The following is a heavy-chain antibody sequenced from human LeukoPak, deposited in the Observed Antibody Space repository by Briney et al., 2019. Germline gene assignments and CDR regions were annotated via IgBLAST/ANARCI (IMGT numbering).Heavy chain of an antibody. CDR1: GFNFSTYP. V-gene: IGHV3-48*01. Sequence: AGGSLRLSCAASGFNFSTYPMNRVRQAPGEGLEWVSYISISGSTIYYADSVKGRFTISRDNAKNSLYLQMNSLRAEDTAVYYCATYRGSWSFDYWGQGTLVSVSS. J-gene: IGHJ4*02. D-gene: IGHD6-13*01. CDR2: ISISGSTI. CDR3: ATYRGSWSFDY.